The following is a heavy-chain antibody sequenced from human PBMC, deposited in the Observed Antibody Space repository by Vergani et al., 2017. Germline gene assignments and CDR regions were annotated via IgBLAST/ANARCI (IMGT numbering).Heavy chain of an antibody. Sequence: QVQLVQSGSELKKPGASVKVSCKASGYTFTSYAMNWVRQAPGQGLEWMGWINTNTGNPTYAQGFTGRFVFSLDTSVSTAYLRISSLKAEDTAVYYCARDKYYDILTGYLGRDGMDVWGQGTTVTVSS. V-gene: IGHV7-4-1*02. D-gene: IGHD3-9*01. CDR2: INTNTGNP. J-gene: IGHJ6*02. CDR1: GYTFTSYA. CDR3: ARDKYYDILTGYLGRDGMDV.